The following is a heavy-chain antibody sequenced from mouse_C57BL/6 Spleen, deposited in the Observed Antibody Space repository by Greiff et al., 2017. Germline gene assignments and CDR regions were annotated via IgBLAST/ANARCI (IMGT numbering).Heavy chain of an antibody. CDR3: ARGGYGSSWVDY. CDR1: GYTFTSYW. V-gene: IGHV1-53*01. D-gene: IGHD1-1*01. J-gene: IGHJ2*01. CDR2: INPSNGGT. Sequence: QVQLKQPGTELVKPGASVKLSCKASGYTFTSYWMHWVKQRPGQGLEWIGNINPSNGGTNYNEKFKSKATLTVDKSSSTAYMQLSSLTSEDSAVYYCARGGYGSSWVDYWGQGTTLTVSS.